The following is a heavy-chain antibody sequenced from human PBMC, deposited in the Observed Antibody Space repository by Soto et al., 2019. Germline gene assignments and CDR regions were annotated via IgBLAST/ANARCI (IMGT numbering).Heavy chain of an antibody. CDR2: VFYTGIT. Sequence: QVQLQESGPGLMKPSQTLSLSCTVSGGSISTAGMYWSWIRQHPGRGLEWIGYVFYTGITYYNPSLKSRVTMSVDTSKNQFSLKLSSVTAADTALYYCARSRGSSKPYYFDSWGQGTLVTVSS. D-gene: IGHD1-26*01. V-gene: IGHV4-31*03. CDR1: GGSISTAGMY. CDR3: ARSRGSSKPYYFDS. J-gene: IGHJ4*02.